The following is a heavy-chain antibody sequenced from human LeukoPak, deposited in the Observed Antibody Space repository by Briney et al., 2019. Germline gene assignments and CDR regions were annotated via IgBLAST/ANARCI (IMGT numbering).Heavy chain of an antibody. CDR2: ISSSSSYI. CDR3: ARDKLWFGELSDRPFYYYGMDV. V-gene: IGHV3-21*01. D-gene: IGHD3-10*01. Sequence: PGGSLRLSCAASGFTFSSYSMHWVRQAPGKGLEWVSSISSSSSYIYYADSVKGRFTISRDNAKNSLYLQMNSLRAEDTAVYYCARDKLWFGELSDRPFYYYGMDVWGQGTTVTVSS. J-gene: IGHJ6*02. CDR1: GFTFSSYS.